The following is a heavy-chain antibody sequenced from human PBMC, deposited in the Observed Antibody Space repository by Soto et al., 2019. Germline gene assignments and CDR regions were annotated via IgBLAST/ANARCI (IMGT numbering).Heavy chain of an antibody. V-gene: IGHV1-3*01. D-gene: IGHD3-3*01. J-gene: IGHJ4*02. CDR1: GYTFTSYA. CDR3: ARDLQLASDPYHDFWSGWAFDY. Sequence: ASVKVSCKASGYTFTSYAMHWVRQAPGQRLEWMGWINAGNGNTKYSQKFQGRVTITRDTSASTAYMELSSLRSEDTAVYYCARDLQLASDPYHDFWSGWAFDYWGQGTLVTVSS. CDR2: INAGNGNT.